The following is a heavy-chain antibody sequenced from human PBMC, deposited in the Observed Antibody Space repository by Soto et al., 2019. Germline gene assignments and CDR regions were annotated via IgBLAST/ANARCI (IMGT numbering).Heavy chain of an antibody. J-gene: IGHJ4*02. CDR3: VKGGYHYFDY. CDR1: RFTFSNYG. CDR2: ISYDGSNK. V-gene: IGHV3-30*18. Sequence: QVQLVESGGGVVQPGRSLRLSCAASRFTFSNYGMHWVRQTPGKGLEWVAVISYDGSNKYYADSVKGRFTISRDNSKNTLYLQMNSLRAEGTAVYYCVKGGYHYFDYWGQGTLVTVSS. D-gene: IGHD5-12*01.